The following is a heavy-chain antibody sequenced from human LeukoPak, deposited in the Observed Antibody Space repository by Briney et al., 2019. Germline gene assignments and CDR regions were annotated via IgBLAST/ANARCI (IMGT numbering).Heavy chain of an antibody. CDR3: ARGIGGRVLRFLEWYLDI. V-gene: IGHV4-59*01. D-gene: IGHD3-3*01. CDR1: GCSISSYY. J-gene: IGHJ3*02. Sequence: SETLSLTCTVSGCSISSYYWSWIRQPPGKGLEWIGYIYYSGSTNYNPSLKSRVTISVDTSKNQFSLKLSSVTAADTAVYYCARGIGGRVLRFLEWYLDIWGQGTMVTVSS. CDR2: IYYSGST.